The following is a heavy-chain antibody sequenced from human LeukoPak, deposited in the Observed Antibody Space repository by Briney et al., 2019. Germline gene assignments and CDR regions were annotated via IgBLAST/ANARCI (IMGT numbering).Heavy chain of an antibody. D-gene: IGHD5-18*01. V-gene: IGHV4-31*03. Sequence: SETLSLTCTVSGDSINSGGYYWSWIRQHPGKGLEWIGYIYYSGSTYYNPSLKSRVTISVDTSKNQFSLKLSSVTAADTAVYYCAREVRGYSYGYGMDVWGQGTTVTVSS. CDR1: GDSINSGGYY. CDR2: IYYSGST. J-gene: IGHJ6*02. CDR3: AREVRGYSYGYGMDV.